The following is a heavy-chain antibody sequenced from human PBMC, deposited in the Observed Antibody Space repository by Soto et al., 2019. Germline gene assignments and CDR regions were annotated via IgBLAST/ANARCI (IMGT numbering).Heavy chain of an antibody. CDR2: IYYSGST. J-gene: IGHJ5*02. D-gene: IGHD5-12*01. CDR3: ARHSEMATMYNWFDP. CDR1: GGSISSSSYY. V-gene: IGHV4-39*01. Sequence: PSETRSRTWTVSGGSISSSSYYWVGIRQPPGKVLDWIGSIYYSGSTYYNPSLKSRVTISVDTSKNQFSLKLSSVTAADTAVYYCARHSEMATMYNWFDPWGQGTLVTVSS.